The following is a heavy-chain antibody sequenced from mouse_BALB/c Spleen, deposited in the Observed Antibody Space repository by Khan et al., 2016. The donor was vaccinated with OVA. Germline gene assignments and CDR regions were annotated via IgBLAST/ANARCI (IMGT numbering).Heavy chain of an antibody. V-gene: IGHV2-3*01. D-gene: IGHD1-2*01. CDR2: IWGDGAT. CDR3: ARFTTATGNYYVMDY. CDR1: GFSLTYYG. Sequence: QVQLKQSGLGLVAPSQSLSITCTVSGFSLTYYGVNWVRQPPGKGLEWLGVIWGDGATNHHSGLKSRLSITKDTSKSQVFLKLHSLQTSDTATYYCARFTTATGNYYVMDYWGQGTSVTVSS. J-gene: IGHJ4*01.